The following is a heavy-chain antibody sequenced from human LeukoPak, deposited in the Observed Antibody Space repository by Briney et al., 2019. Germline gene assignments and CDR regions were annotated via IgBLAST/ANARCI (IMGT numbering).Heavy chain of an antibody. CDR1: GVTFSNYG. J-gene: IGHJ4*02. Sequence: PGGSLRLSCAASGVTFSNYGMHWVRQAPGKGLEYVSGISDNGGSASHANSVKGRFTISRDNSKNTMYLQMGSLRPEDMGVCYCAREVTGYFDNWGLGTLVTVSA. CDR3: AREVTGYFDN. V-gene: IGHV3-64*01. CDR2: ISDNGGSA. D-gene: IGHD1-14*01.